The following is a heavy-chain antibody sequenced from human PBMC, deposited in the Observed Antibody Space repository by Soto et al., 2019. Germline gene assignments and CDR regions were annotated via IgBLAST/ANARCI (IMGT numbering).Heavy chain of an antibody. J-gene: IGHJ1*01. CDR1: GGTFSSYA. D-gene: IGHD2-15*01. V-gene: IGHV1-69*13. CDR2: IIPIFGTA. CDR3: ASPPHGYCSGGSCYSPEYFQH. Sequence: ASVKVSCKASGGTFSSYAISWVRQAPGQGLEWMGGIIPIFGTANYAQKFQGRVTITADESTSTAYMELSSLRSEDTAVYYCASPPHGYCSGGSCYSPEYFQHWGQGTLVTVSS.